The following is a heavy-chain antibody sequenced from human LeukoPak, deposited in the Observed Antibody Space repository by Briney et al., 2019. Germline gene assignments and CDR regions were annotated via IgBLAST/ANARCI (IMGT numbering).Heavy chain of an antibody. D-gene: IGHD1-14*01. CDR1: GFSFRDDY. CDR2: ISISSTYT. Sequence: GGSLRLSCAASGFSFRDDYMSWLRQAPGKGLEWLSYISISSTYTKYADSVKGRFTISRDNAKSSLYLQMNSLRQEDTAVYYCARQPSRLNFDLWGQGTRVSVSS. J-gene: IGHJ4*02. V-gene: IGHV3-11*03. CDR3: ARQPSRLNFDL.